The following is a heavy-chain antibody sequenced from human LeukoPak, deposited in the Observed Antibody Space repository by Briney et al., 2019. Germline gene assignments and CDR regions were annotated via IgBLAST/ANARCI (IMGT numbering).Heavy chain of an antibody. D-gene: IGHD3-10*01. Sequence: GGSLRLSCAASGFTFDDYAMHWVRQAPGKGLEWVSLISWDGGSTYYADSVKGRFTISRDNAKNSLYLQMNSLRAEDTAVYYCARRGSGPDYWGQGTLVTVSS. CDR1: GFTFDDYA. CDR3: ARRGSGPDY. J-gene: IGHJ4*02. V-gene: IGHV3-43D*03. CDR2: ISWDGGST.